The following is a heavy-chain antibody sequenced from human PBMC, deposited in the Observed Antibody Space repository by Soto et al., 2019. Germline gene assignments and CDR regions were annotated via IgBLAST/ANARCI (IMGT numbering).Heavy chain of an antibody. J-gene: IGHJ4*02. CDR3: ARDQFVSGTSTRSAY. V-gene: IGHV3-11*05. Sequence: QVQLVESGGGLVKPGGSLRLSCAASGFTFSDYYMSWIRQAPGKGLEWVSYISSSSSYTNYADSVKGRFTISRDNAKNFLHLQINSLIADDTAVYYCARDQFVSGTSTRSAYWGQGTLVTVCS. CDR1: GFTFSDYY. D-gene: IGHD1-1*01. CDR2: ISSSSSYT.